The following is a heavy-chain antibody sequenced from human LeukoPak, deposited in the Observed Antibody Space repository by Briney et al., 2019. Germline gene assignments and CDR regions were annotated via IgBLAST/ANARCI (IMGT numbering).Heavy chain of an antibody. J-gene: IGHJ6*03. CDR2: IYSDNT. CDR1: NS. Sequence: NSMSWVRQAPGKGLEWVSFIYSDNTHYSDSVKGRFTISRDNSKNTLYLQMNSLRAEDTAVYYCARDMVAVVPGHMDVWGKGITVTISS. D-gene: IGHD5-12*01. CDR3: ARDMVAVVPGHMDV. V-gene: IGHV3-53*01.